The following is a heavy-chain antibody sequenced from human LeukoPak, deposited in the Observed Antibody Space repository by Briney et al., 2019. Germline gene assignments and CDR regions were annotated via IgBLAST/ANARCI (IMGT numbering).Heavy chain of an antibody. CDR1: GYTFTSYD. CDR3: ARGTPAYYYDTSRYNWFDP. CDR2: MNPNSGNT. J-gene: IGHJ5*02. V-gene: IGHV1-8*01. D-gene: IGHD3-22*01. Sequence: ASVKVSCKASGYTFTSYDINWVRQATGQGLEWMGWMNPNSGNTGYAQKFQGRVTMTRNTSISTAYMELSSLRSEDTAVYYCARGTPAYYYDTSRYNWFDPWGQGTLVTVSS.